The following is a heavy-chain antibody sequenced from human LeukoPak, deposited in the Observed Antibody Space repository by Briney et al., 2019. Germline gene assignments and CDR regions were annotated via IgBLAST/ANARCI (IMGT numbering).Heavy chain of an antibody. D-gene: IGHD6-13*01. CDR1: GFTFRNYA. CDR3: ARDTIGGAAAGMSFHSSGMDI. J-gene: IGHJ6*02. Sequence: SLRLACTAAGFTFRNYAMNWVRQAPGNGLEWVSGTNLNIAYINYADSVKGRFSISRDDAKNTLYMQMNSLRADDTALYSCARDTIGGAAAGMSFHSSGMDIWGQGTTVTVYS. V-gene: IGHV3-9*01. CDR2: TNLNIAYI.